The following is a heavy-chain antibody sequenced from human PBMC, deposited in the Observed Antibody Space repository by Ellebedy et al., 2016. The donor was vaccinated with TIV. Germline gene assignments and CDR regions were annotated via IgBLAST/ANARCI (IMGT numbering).Heavy chain of an antibody. Sequence: MPSETLSLTCTVSGGSISSYYWSWIPQHPGKGLEWIGYIYYSGSTYYNPSLKSRVTISVDTSKNQLPLKLSSVTAADTAVYYCARGSYGQEGGDFDYWGQGTLVTVSS. J-gene: IGHJ4*02. CDR3: ARGSYGQEGGDFDY. CDR2: IYYSGST. V-gene: IGHV4-59*06. D-gene: IGHD1-26*01. CDR1: GGSISSYY.